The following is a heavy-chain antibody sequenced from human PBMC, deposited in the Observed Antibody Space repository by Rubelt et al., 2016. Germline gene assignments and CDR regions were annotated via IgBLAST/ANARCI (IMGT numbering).Heavy chain of an antibody. D-gene: IGHD2-8*01. CDR3: ATPPGVGKY. V-gene: IGHV1-69*01. CDR1: TFSSYA. Sequence: TFSSYAISWVRQAPGQGLEWMGGIIPIFGTANYAQKSQGRVTITADESTSTAYMELSSLRSEDTAVYYCATPPGVGKYWGQGTLVTVSS. CDR2: IIPIFGTA. J-gene: IGHJ4*02.